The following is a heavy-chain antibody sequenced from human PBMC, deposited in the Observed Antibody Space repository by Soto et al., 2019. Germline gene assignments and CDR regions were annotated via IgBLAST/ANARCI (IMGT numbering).Heavy chain of an antibody. CDR2: ISGGGLNT. V-gene: IGHV3-23*01. Sequence: EVQLLESGGDLVQPGGSLRLSCTASAFTFRNYAMTWVRQAPGKSLEWISSISGGGLNTHYADSVKGGFTVSRDDSKSTLYLQMANLTAGDTAVYYCAKGGSGWYPFDYWGQGTLVTVSS. D-gene: IGHD6-19*01. CDR1: AFTFRNYA. CDR3: AKGGSGWYPFDY. J-gene: IGHJ4*02.